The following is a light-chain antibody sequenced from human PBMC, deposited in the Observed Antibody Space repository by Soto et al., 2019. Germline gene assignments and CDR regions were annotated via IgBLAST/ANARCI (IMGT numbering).Light chain of an antibody. V-gene: IGKV3-15*01. CDR1: QSVSTK. CDR3: QQYHAWPPIT. CDR2: GAS. Sequence: EIVMAQSPATLSVSPGERATLSCRASQSVSTKLARYQQRPGQAPRLLIYGASSRATGVSDRFSGSGSGTEFTLTISSLQSEDFAVYYCQQYHAWPPITFGQGTKVEI. J-gene: IGKJ1*01.